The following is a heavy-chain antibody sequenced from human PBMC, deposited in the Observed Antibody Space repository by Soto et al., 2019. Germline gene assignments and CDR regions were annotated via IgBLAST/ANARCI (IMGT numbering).Heavy chain of an antibody. J-gene: IGHJ4*02. V-gene: IGHV4-31*02. Sequence: TLSLTGSVAGRTISSAAYYWSWIRQHPGKGLEWVGNIYYNGSTYYSPSLKSRVTVWFDTSKNQFSLRLTSVTAADTAVYYCARYRISGSWSKFDYWGQGTRVTVSS. D-gene: IGHD6-13*01. CDR2: IYYNGST. CDR3: ARYRISGSWSKFDY. CDR1: GRTISSAAYY.